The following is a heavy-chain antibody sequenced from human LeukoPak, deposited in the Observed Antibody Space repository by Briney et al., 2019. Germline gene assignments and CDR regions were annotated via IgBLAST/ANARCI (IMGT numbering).Heavy chain of an antibody. Sequence: GESLKISCKGSGYSFTSYWIGWVRQVPGKGLEWMGILHPGDSDTRYSPSFQGQVTISADETISTAYLQWSSLKASDTAMYYCARGLPYYYGSGSYYKIPRYFDYWGQGTLVTVSS. J-gene: IGHJ4*02. CDR2: LHPGDSDT. CDR1: GYSFTSYW. V-gene: IGHV5-51*01. CDR3: ARGLPYYYGSGSYYKIPRYFDY. D-gene: IGHD3-10*01.